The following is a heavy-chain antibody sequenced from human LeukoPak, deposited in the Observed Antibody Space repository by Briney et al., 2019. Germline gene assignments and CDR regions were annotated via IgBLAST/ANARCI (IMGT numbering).Heavy chain of an antibody. J-gene: IGHJ6*02. CDR1: GFTFSSYV. CDR2: IWCDGSNK. Sequence: PVGSLRLSCAASGFTFSSYVMRWVRQAPGKGLEWVAVIWCDGSNKYYADSVKGRCTISRDTSKNTLYLQMNSLRAEDTAVYYCARDYYDSSGYPLGYYYYYGMDVWGQGTTVTVSS. CDR3: ARDYYDSSGYPLGYYYYYGMDV. D-gene: IGHD3-22*01. V-gene: IGHV3-33*08.